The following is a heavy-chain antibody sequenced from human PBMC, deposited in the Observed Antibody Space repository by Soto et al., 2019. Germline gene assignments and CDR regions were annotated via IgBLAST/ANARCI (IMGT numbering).Heavy chain of an antibody. Sequence: AASLRLSCAASGFTFSSYWMNWVRQAPGRGLEWVANINQDGSEIYYVDSVKGRFTISRDSAKNSMYLQMNSLRAEDTAVYYCARELMVYAFDYWGQGTLVTVSS. V-gene: IGHV3-7*01. J-gene: IGHJ4*02. CDR2: INQDGSEI. CDR1: GFTFSSYW. D-gene: IGHD2-8*01. CDR3: ARELMVYAFDY.